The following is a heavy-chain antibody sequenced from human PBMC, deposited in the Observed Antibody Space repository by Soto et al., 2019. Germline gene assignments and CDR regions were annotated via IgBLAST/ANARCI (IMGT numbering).Heavy chain of an antibody. CDR2: INHSGST. CDR1: GGSFSGYY. V-gene: IGHV4-34*01. Sequence: PSETLSLTCAVYGGSFSGYYWSWIRQPPGKGLEWIGEINHSGSTNYNPSLKRRVTISVDTSKNQFSLKLSSVTAADTAVYYCARGRGGAALRIWFDPWGQGTLVTVSS. J-gene: IGHJ5*02. D-gene: IGHD6-6*01. CDR3: ARGRGGAALRIWFDP.